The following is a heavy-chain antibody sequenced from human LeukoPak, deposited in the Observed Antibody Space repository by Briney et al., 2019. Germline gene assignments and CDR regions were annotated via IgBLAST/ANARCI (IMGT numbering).Heavy chain of an antibody. CDR2: ISSRGSGV. D-gene: IGHD6-13*01. CDR3: ARESGGSWTNFDY. J-gene: IGHJ4*02. V-gene: IGHV3-11*01. CDR1: GFSFSDYY. Sequence: NPGGSLRLSCAASGFSFSDYYMSWIRQAPGKGLGWLSYISSRGSGVWYADSVKGRFAISRDNAKNSVYLEVSSLRGDDTAVYYCARESGGSWTNFDYWGQGTLVAVSS.